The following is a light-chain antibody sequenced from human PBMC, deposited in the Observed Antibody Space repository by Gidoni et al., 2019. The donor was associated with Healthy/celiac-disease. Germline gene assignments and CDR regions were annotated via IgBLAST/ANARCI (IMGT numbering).Light chain of an antibody. V-gene: IGKV3-11*01. CDR2: DAS. CDR3: QQRSNWPPWT. Sequence: EIVLTQSPATLSLSPGERATLSCRASQSVNSYLAWYQQKPGQAPRLLIYDASNSATGIPARFSGSGSVTDFTLTIISLEPEDFAVYYCQQRSNWPPWTFXQXTKVEIK. CDR1: QSVNSY. J-gene: IGKJ1*01.